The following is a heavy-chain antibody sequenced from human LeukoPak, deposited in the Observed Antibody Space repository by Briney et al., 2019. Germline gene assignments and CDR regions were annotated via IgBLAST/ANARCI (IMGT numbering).Heavy chain of an antibody. CDR1: DGSFSGHY. Sequence: SETLSLTCAVYDGSFSGHYWSWIRQPPGKGLEWIGEINHSGSTNYNPSLKSRVTISVDTSKDQFSLKLSSVTAADTAVYYCARHRTTTVVTPSRVGFDYWGQGTLVTVSS. D-gene: IGHD4-23*01. V-gene: IGHV4-34*01. J-gene: IGHJ4*02. CDR3: ARHRTTTVVTPSRVGFDY. CDR2: INHSGST.